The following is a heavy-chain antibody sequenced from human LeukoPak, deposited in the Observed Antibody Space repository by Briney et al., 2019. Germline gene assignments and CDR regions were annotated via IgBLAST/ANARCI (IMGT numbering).Heavy chain of an antibody. CDR3: ACLRRPSDY. V-gene: IGHV3-21*01. CDR1: GFTFSNYA. D-gene: IGHD4-17*01. Sequence: PGGSLRLSCAASGFTFSNYALHWVRQAPGKGLEWVSSISSNSAFIYYADAVRGRCTISRDNTKNSLYLQMDSTTDEDTAIYVFACLRRPSDYCGEPSLVTAS. CDR2: ISSNSAFI. J-gene: IGHJ4*02.